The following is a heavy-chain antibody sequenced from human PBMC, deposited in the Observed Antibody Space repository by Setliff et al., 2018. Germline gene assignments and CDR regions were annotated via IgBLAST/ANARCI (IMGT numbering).Heavy chain of an antibody. CDR3: ARELVATWRGYSSSSPRYYFGN. V-gene: IGHV4-59*12. D-gene: IGHD6-6*01. Sequence: SETLSLTCTVSGGSISGYYWSWIRQSPGKGLEWIGYIHYSGNTDYNPSLKSRVTISVDSSKNQISLRLGSVTAADTAVYYCARELVATWRGYSSSSPRYYFGNWGQGTLVTVSS. CDR1: GGSISGYY. CDR2: IHYSGNT. J-gene: IGHJ4*02.